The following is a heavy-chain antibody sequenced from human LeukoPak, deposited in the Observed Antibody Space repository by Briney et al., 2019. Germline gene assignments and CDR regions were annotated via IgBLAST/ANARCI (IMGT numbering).Heavy chain of an antibody. D-gene: IGHD3-22*01. CDR2: IYWNGEK. Sequence: SGPTLVKPTQTLTLTCTFSGFSLTTTGVGVGWIRQPPGKALEWLALIYWNGEKRYSPSLTSRLTITKNTSKGQVVLRMTNVDPVDTATYFCARSRGYDDTSGYYPYYFDYWGQGSLVTVSS. J-gene: IGHJ4*02. CDR1: GFSLTTTGVG. CDR3: ARSRGYDDTSGYYPYYFDY. V-gene: IGHV2-5*01.